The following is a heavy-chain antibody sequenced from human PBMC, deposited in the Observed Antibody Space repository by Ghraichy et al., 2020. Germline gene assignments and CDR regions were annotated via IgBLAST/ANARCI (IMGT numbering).Heavy chain of an antibody. J-gene: IGHJ3*02. CDR1: GGSISSYY. D-gene: IGHD5-24*01. V-gene: IGHV4-59*01. Sequence: SETLSLTCTVSGGSISSYYWSWIRQPPGKGLEWIGYIYYSGSTNYNPSLKSRVTISVDTSKNQFSLKLSSVTAADTAVYYCARDLRGDGYNYWFGTGAFDIWGQGTMVTVSS. CDR3: ARDLRGDGYNYWFGTGAFDI. CDR2: IYYSGST.